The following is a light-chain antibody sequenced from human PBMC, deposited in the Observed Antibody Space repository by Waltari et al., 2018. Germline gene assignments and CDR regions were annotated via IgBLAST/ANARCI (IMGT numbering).Light chain of an antibody. CDR3: QQYNSYPWT. CDR1: QSISSW. V-gene: IGKV1-5*03. Sequence: DIQMTQSPSTLSASGGDRATITCRASQSISSWLAWYQHKPGKAPKLLIYKASSLESGVPSRFSGSGSGTEFTLTISSLQPDDFATYYCQQYNSYPWTFGQGTKVEIK. J-gene: IGKJ1*01. CDR2: KAS.